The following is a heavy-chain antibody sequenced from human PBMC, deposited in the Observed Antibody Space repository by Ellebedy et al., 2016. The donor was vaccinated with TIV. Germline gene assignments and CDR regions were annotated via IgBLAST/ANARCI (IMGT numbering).Heavy chain of an antibody. V-gene: IGHV4-59*01. D-gene: IGHD2-21*02. Sequence: MPSETLSLTCSVSGGSIGRYFWTWIRQSPEKGLEWIGYVFSSGYTNYNPSLESRVTISIDTSKGQFSLRLTSVTAAATAVYYCARGYDNTGFYDCPYDHWGQGTLVTVSS. J-gene: IGHJ4*02. CDR2: VFSSGYT. CDR1: GGSIGRYF. CDR3: ARGYDNTGFYDCPYDH.